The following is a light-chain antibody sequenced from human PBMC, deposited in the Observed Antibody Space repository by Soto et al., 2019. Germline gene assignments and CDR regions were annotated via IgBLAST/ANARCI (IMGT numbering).Light chain of an antibody. CDR2: DAS. Sequence: AIQLTQSPSSLSASVGDTVTITCRASQGISNALAWYQQIPGKPPKLLICDASTLESGVPSRFSGSGSGTDFTLTISSLQPGDFATYYCQQFNGFPTFGQGTRLEIQ. V-gene: IGKV1-13*02. CDR1: QGISNA. J-gene: IGKJ5*01. CDR3: QQFNGFPT.